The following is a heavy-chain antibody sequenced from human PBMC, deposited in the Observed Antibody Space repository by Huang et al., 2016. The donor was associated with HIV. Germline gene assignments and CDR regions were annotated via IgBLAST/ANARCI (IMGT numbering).Heavy chain of an antibody. CDR1: GFTFATYG. D-gene: IGHD6-13*01. Sequence: QVQLVESGGGVVQPGGSLRLSCAASGFTFATYGMHWVRQAPGKGLEWVAFIRSDATDKYYADSVKGRFTASRDNSKNTLFLHMNSLRPEDTALYYCAKIPPLHANLATSGPGPVDYWDQGTLVTVSS. V-gene: IGHV3-30*02. CDR2: IRSDATDK. J-gene: IGHJ4*02. CDR3: AKIPPLHANLATSGPGPVDY.